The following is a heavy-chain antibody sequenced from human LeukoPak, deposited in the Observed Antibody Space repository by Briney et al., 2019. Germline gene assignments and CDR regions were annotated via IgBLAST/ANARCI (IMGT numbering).Heavy chain of an antibody. CDR1: GGSFSGYY. Sequence: SETLSLTCAVYGGSFSGYYWSWICQPPGKGLEWIGEINHSGSTNYNPSLKSRVTISVDTSKNQFSLKLSSVTAADTAVYYCARAPPFGYSYGLNWFDPWGQGTLVTVSS. CDR3: ARAPPFGYSYGLNWFDP. J-gene: IGHJ5*02. V-gene: IGHV4-34*01. CDR2: INHSGST. D-gene: IGHD5-18*01.